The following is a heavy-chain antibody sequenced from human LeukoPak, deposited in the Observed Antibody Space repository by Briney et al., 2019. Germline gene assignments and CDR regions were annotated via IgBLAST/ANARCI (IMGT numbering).Heavy chain of an antibody. CDR3: AKESGYDSSGYHDY. V-gene: IGHV3-23*01. CDR1: EFTFSSYA. J-gene: IGHJ4*02. CDR2: ISGSGEST. D-gene: IGHD3-22*01. Sequence: PGGSLRLSCGASEFTFSSYATSWVRQAPGKGLEWFSSISGSGESTYYADSVKGRLTISRDNSKNRLYLQMNSLRAEDTAVYYCAKESGYDSSGYHDYWGQGTLVTVSS.